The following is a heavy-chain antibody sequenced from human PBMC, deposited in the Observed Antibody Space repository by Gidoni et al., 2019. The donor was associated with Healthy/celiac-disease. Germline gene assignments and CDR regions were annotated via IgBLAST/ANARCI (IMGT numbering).Heavy chain of an antibody. J-gene: IGHJ5*02. CDR2: IYWNDDK. V-gene: IGHV2-5*01. Sequence: HITLNESGPTLVKPTQLLTLTCTFSGFSLSTSGVGVGWIRQPPGKALEWLALIYWNDDKRYSPSLKSRLTITKDTSKNQVVLTMTNRDPVDTATYDCEHSVLMVYARENWFDPWGKGTLVTVSS. CDR3: EHSVLMVYARENWFDP. D-gene: IGHD2-8*01. CDR1: GFSLSTSGVG.